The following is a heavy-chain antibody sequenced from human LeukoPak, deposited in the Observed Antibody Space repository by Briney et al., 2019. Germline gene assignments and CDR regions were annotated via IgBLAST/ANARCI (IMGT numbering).Heavy chain of an antibody. J-gene: IGHJ6*03. D-gene: IGHD6-13*01. Sequence: GGSLRLSCAASGFTFSSYSMNWVRQAPGKGLEWVSSISSSSSYIYYADSVKGRFTISRDNAKNSLYLQMDSLRAEDTAVYYCARDQASYSSSWSAYYYYYYYMDVWGIGTTVTVSS. CDR3: ARDQASYSSSWSAYYYYYYYMDV. V-gene: IGHV3-21*01. CDR1: GFTFSSYS. CDR2: ISSSSSYI.